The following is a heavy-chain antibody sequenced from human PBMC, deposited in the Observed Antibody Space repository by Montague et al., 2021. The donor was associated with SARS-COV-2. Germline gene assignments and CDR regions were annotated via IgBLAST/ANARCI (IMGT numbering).Heavy chain of an antibody. Sequence: SETLSLTCTVSGGSITVSRYYWGWIRQPPGKGLEWIGSVHYTGTTSYNASLKSRLTISVDSSENQFSLKMTSVTAADTAVYYCARHRANAGSFDLWGQGTMVTVSS. D-gene: IGHD1-1*01. J-gene: IGHJ3*01. CDR3: ARHRANAGSFDL. V-gene: IGHV4-39*01. CDR1: GGSITVSRYY. CDR2: VHYTGTT.